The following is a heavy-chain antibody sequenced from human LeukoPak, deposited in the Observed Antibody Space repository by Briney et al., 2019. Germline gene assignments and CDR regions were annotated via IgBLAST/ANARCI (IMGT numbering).Heavy chain of an antibody. D-gene: IGHD3-22*01. CDR3: AKDANYLDSSGYLIPVDF. V-gene: IGHV3-23*01. CDR2: ISGDGVGT. J-gene: IGHJ4*02. Sequence: AGGSLSLSCAGSGCTFSSNANNWVWKAPRKGLEWVAAISGDGVGTYYEHSVKGRFDISRDNSKNTLYLQMNSLRTDYTGVSYDAKDANYLDSSGYLIPVDFWGQGTLVTVSS. CDR1: GCTFSSNA.